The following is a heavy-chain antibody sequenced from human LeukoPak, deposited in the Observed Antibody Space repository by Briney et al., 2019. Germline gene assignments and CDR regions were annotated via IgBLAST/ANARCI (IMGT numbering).Heavy chain of an antibody. Sequence: GGSLRLSCAASGFTFSSYAMGWVRQAPGKGLEWVSGISTSGGSTYYADSVKGRFTISRDNSKSTLSLQINSLRAEDTAVYYCAKTGGRGDPFDYWGQGTLVTVSS. CDR1: GFTFSSYA. CDR2: ISTSGGST. V-gene: IGHV3-23*01. CDR3: AKTGGRGDPFDY. J-gene: IGHJ4*02. D-gene: IGHD2-21*02.